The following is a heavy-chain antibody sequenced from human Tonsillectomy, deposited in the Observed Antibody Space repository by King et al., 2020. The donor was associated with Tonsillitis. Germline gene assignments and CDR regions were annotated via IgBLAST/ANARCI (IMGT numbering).Heavy chain of an antibody. CDR1: GYTFTTSY. D-gene: IGHD6-13*01. CDR3: ARDNWDSSSRYLDL. CDR2: INPSGGST. V-gene: IGHV1-46*03. Sequence: GGGGGGAGAGGGVACRASGYTFTTSYMHWVRQAPGQGLEWMGRINPSGGSTSYTQKFQGRVTMTRDTSTSTVYMELSSLRSEDTAVYYCARDNWDSSSRYLDLWGRGTLVTVSS. J-gene: IGHJ2*01.